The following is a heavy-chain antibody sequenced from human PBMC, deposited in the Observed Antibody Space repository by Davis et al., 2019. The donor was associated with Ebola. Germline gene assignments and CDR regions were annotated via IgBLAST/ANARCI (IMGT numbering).Heavy chain of an antibody. CDR1: GGSFSGYY. D-gene: IGHD6-19*01. Sequence: PSETLSLTCAVYGGSFSGYYWSWIRQPPGKGLEWIGEINHSGSTNYNPSLKSRVTISVDTSKNQFSLKLSSVTAADTAVYYCAKLTVLSSGWYPWFDPWGQGTLVTVSS. CDR2: INHSGST. J-gene: IGHJ5*02. V-gene: IGHV4-34*01. CDR3: AKLTVLSSGWYPWFDP.